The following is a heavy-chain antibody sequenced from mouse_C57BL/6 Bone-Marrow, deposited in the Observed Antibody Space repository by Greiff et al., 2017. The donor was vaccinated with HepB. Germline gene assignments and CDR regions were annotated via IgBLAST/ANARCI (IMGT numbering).Heavy chain of an antibody. V-gene: IGHV5-12*01. CDR3: ARQTPFAY. CDR2: ISNGGGST. Sequence: EVKLVESGGGLVQPGGSLKLSCAASGFTFSDYYMYWVRQTPGKRLEWVAYISNGGGSTYYPDTVKGRFTISRDNAKNTLYLQMSRLKSEDTAMYYCARQTPFAYWGQGTLVTVSA. J-gene: IGHJ3*01. CDR1: GFTFSDYY.